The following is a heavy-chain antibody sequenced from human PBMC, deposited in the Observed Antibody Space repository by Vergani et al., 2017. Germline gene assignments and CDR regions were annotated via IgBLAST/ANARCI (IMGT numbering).Heavy chain of an antibody. V-gene: IGHV4-34*01. CDR2: INHSGST. CDR3: AALRGYSGYEFDP. CDR1: GGSFSGYY. D-gene: IGHD5-12*01. Sequence: QVQLQQWGAGLLKPSETLSLTCAVYGGSFSGYYWSWIRQPPGKGLEWIGEINHSGSTNYNPSLKSRVTISVDTSKNQFSLKLSSVTAADTAVYYCAALRGYSGYEFDPWGQGTLVTVSS. J-gene: IGHJ5*02.